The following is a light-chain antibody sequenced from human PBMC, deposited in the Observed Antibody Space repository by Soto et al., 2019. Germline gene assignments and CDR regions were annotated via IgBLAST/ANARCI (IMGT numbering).Light chain of an antibody. Sequence: DLQMTQSPSSLSASVGDRVTITCQASQDIRNYLNWYQQKPGKAPKLLIYDASNLQTGVPSRFSGSRSGTDFTFTISSLQPEDIATYYCQQYYNFPFTFGPGTKVDIK. V-gene: IGKV1-33*01. CDR1: QDIRNY. CDR2: DAS. J-gene: IGKJ3*01. CDR3: QQYYNFPFT.